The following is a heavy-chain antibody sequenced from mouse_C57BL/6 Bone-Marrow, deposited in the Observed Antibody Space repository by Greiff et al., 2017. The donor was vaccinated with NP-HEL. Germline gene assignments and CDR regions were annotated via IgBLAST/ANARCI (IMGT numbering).Heavy chain of an antibody. D-gene: IGHD2-5*01. V-gene: IGHV1-7*01. CDR1: GYTFTSYW. J-gene: IGHJ4*01. Sequence: QLKQSGAELAKPGASVKLSCKASGYTFTSYWMHWVKQRPGQGLEWIGYINPSSGYTKYNQKFKDKATLTADKSSSTAYMQLSSLTYEDSAVYYCAREGLYSNYVRPIAMDYWGQGTSVTVSS. CDR2: INPSSGYT. CDR3: AREGLYSNYVRPIAMDY.